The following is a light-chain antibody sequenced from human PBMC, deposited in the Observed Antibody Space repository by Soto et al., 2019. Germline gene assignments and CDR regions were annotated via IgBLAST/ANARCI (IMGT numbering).Light chain of an antibody. Sequence: EIVLTQSPSTLSLSPGDTATLSCRASQSVTTSLAWYQHQPGQAPSLLIYDASNRPTGIPARFSDSGSGTHFGLSISAREPLDFAVYYWQHRSNWPSVTFGGGTKLEIK. J-gene: IGKJ4*01. V-gene: IGKV3-11*01. CDR3: QHRSNWPSVT. CDR1: QSVTTS. CDR2: DAS.